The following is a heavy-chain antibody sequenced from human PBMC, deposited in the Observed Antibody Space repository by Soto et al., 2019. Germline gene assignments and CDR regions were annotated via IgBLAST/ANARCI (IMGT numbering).Heavy chain of an antibody. Sequence: QVQLVESGGGVVQPGRSLRLSCAASGFTFSSYAMHWVRQAPGKGLEWVAVISYDGSNKYYADSVKGRFTISRDNSKNTLYLQMNSLRAEDTAVYYGARGRYYFDYWGQGTLVTVSA. CDR1: GFTFSSYA. V-gene: IGHV3-30-3*01. CDR3: ARGRYYFDY. J-gene: IGHJ4*02. CDR2: ISYDGSNK. D-gene: IGHD3-10*01.